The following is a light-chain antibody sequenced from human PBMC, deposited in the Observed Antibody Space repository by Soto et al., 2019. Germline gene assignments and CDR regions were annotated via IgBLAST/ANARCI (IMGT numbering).Light chain of an antibody. Sequence: DIQLTQSPSFLSASVGDRVTITCRASQGIRSFLAWYQQKSGKAPKLLIYDASDLETGVPSRFSGSGSGTDFTFTINSLQPEDIATYYCQQYDNLPLTFGGGTKVDIK. CDR2: DAS. CDR3: QQYDNLPLT. CDR1: QGIRSF. V-gene: IGKV1-33*01. J-gene: IGKJ4*01.